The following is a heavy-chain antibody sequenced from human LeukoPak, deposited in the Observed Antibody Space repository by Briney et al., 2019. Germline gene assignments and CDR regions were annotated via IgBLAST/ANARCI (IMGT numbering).Heavy chain of an antibody. CDR1: GYTFTGYY. V-gene: IGHV1-2*02. D-gene: IGHD1-14*01. CDR3: VRPRIRTTANTEDALDI. CDR2: INPNSGGT. Sequence: ASVKVSCKASGYTFTGYYIHWVRQAPGQGLQWMGWINPNSGGTNYAQTFQDRVTMTRDTSISTVYMEVSRLSSDDTAVYFCVRPRIRTTANTEDALDIWGQGTLVTVSS. J-gene: IGHJ3*02.